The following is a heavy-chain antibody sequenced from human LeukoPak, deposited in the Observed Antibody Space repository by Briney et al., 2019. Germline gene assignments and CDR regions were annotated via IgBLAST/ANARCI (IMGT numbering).Heavy chain of an antibody. D-gene: IGHD3-22*01. V-gene: IGHV3-53*01. Sequence: GGSLRLSCAASGFTVSNNYMSWVRQAPGKGLEWVSVIYSGGSTYYADSVKGRFTISRDNSKNTLYLQMNSLRAEDTAVYYCAAPYDSSGYYMGNFDYWGQGTLVTVSS. CDR1: GFTVSNNY. CDR3: AAPYDSSGYYMGNFDY. J-gene: IGHJ4*02. CDR2: IYSGGST.